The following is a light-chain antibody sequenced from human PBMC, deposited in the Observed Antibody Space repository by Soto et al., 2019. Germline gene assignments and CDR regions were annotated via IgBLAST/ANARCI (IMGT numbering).Light chain of an antibody. CDR3: QTWSTDIRV. V-gene: IGLV4-69*01. CDR2: LNSDGSH. CDR1: SGHNSYA. J-gene: IGLJ3*02. Sequence: QLVLTQPPSASASLGASVKLTCTLSSGHNSYAIAWHQQQPEKGPRYLMKLNSDGSHRKGDGIPDRFSGSSSGAERYLTISSLQSEDEADYYCQTWSTDIRVFGGGTQLTVL.